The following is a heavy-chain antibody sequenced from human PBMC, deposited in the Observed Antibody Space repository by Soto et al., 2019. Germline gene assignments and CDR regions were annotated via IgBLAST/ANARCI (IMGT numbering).Heavy chain of an antibody. D-gene: IGHD6-19*01. J-gene: IGHJ6*02. V-gene: IGHV5-51*01. CDR1: GYSFTSYW. CDR2: IYPGDSDT. Sequence: PGESLKISCKGSGYSFTSYWIGWVRQMPGKGLEWMGIIYPGDSDTRYSPSFQGQVTISADKSISTAYLQWSSLKASDTAMYYCARPFLPTGYSSGWNYGMDVWGQGTTVTV. CDR3: ARPFLPTGYSSGWNYGMDV.